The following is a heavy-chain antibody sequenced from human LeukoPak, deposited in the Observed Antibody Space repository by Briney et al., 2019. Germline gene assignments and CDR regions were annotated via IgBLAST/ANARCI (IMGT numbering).Heavy chain of an antibody. D-gene: IGHD2-2*01. Sequence: SGGSLRLSCAASGFTFDDYAMHWVRQAPGKGLEWVSGISWNSGSIGYADSVKGRFTISRDNAKNSLYLQMNSLRAEDTALYYSAKDMSPVGYCSSTSCEDAFDIWGQGTMVTVSS. CDR3: AKDMSPVGYCSSTSCEDAFDI. J-gene: IGHJ3*02. CDR2: ISWNSGSI. CDR1: GFTFDDYA. V-gene: IGHV3-9*01.